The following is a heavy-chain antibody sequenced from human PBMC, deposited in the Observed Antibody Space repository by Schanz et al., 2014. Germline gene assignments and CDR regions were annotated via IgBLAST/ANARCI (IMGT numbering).Heavy chain of an antibody. CDR1: GYTFTDYY. V-gene: IGHV1-2*06. D-gene: IGHD5-12*01. J-gene: IGHJ3*02. Sequence: QVQLVQSGAEVKKLGASVKVSCKASGYTFTDYYMHWVRQAPGQGLEWMGRINPNSGGTNYAQKFQGRVTMTRETSISTAYMEMSRLISDDTAVYYCAREMLDIVATMDDDAFDIWGQGTMVTVSS. CDR3: AREMLDIVATMDDDAFDI. CDR2: INPNSGGT.